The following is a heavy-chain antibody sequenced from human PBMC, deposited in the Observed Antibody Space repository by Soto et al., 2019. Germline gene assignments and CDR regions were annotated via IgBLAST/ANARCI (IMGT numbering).Heavy chain of an antibody. CDR3: ARGHLSNNLYYYYYGMDV. Sequence: KASETLSLTCAVYGGSFSGYYWSWIRQPPGKGLEWIGELNHSGSTNYNPSLKSRVTISVDTSKNQFSLKLSSVTAADTAVYYCARGHLSNNLYYYYYGMDVWGQGTTVTVSS. CDR2: LNHSGST. J-gene: IGHJ6*02. CDR1: GGSFSGYY. V-gene: IGHV4-34*01. D-gene: IGHD4-4*01.